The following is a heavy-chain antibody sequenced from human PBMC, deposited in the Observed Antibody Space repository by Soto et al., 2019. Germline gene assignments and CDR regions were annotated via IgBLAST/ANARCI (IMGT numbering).Heavy chain of an antibody. CDR1: GGSFSGYY. CDR2: INHSGST. J-gene: IGHJ4*02. Sequence: QVQLQQWGAGLLKPSETLSLTCAVYGGSFSGYYWSWVRQPPGKGLEWIGQINHSGSTSYNPTLLSRVTIAVDTAKNQFSLRLTSVTAADTAVCYCASVRMGYYCSTTSCPGDWGQGTLVTVSS. D-gene: IGHD2-2*01. V-gene: IGHV4-34*01. CDR3: ASVRMGYYCSTTSCPGD.